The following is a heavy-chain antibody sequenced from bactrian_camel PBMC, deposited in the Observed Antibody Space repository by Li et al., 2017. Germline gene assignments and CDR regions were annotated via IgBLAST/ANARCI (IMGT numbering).Heavy chain of an antibody. CDR3: ATGDGSWYSSLYEYNY. V-gene: IGHV3S6*01. D-gene: IGHD6*01. J-gene: IGHJ4*01. Sequence: HVQLVESGGGLVQAGGSLRLSCAHSGYISSRHCMGWFRQAPGKAREGIAGIRRDGDEYYADSVKGRFTISRDNAKNTLYLQMNSLKTEDTGVYYCATGDGSWYSSLYEYNYWGQGTQVTVS. CDR1: GYISSRHC. CDR2: IRRDGDE.